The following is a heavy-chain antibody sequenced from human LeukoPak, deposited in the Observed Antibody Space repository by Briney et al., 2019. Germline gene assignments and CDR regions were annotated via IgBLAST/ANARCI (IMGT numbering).Heavy chain of an antibody. Sequence: SETLPLTCTVSGGSISSSSYYWGWIRQPPGKGLEWIGSIYHSGNTYYNPSLKSRVTISIDTSKNQFSLKLSSVTAADTALYYCARDDRAVVALDYWGQGTLVTVSS. CDR2: IYHSGNT. CDR1: GGSISSSSYY. J-gene: IGHJ4*02. CDR3: ARDDRAVVALDY. V-gene: IGHV4-39*07. D-gene: IGHD6-19*01.